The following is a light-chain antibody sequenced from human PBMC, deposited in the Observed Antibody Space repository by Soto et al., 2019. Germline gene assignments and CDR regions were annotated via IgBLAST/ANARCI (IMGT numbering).Light chain of an antibody. CDR2: GSS. Sequence: EVVLTQSPGTLSLSPGERATLSCRASQSISNKYLACYQQQPGQAPMLLIFGSSVQATGIPDRFSGSGSGTDLTLTISRLEPEDFAVSYCQQYGSSPPYTFGPGTKLEIK. CDR3: QQYGSSPPYT. V-gene: IGKV3-20*01. J-gene: IGKJ2*01. CDR1: QSISNKY.